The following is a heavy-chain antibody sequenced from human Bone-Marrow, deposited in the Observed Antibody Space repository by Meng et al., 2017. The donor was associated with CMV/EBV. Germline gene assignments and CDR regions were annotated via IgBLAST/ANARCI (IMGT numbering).Heavy chain of an antibody. V-gene: IGHV3-7*01. CDR3: ARCRGDDYSDY. Sequence: GESLKISCKGSGFTFSGYWMSWVRQAPGKGLQWVANINQDGSEEYYVDSVKGRFTISRDNAKDSLFLQMNSLRAEDTAVYYCARCRGDDYSDYWGQGALVTVSS. CDR2: INQDGSEE. D-gene: IGHD3-10*01. CDR1: GFTFSGYW. J-gene: IGHJ4*02.